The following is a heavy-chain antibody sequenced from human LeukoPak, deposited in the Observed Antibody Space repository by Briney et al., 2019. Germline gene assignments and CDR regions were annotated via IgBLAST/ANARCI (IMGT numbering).Heavy chain of an antibody. V-gene: IGHV3-48*03. CDR1: KFTFSNYE. Sequence: PGGSLRLSCAASKFTFSNYEMNWVRQAPGKGLQWVSYISTSGDTTFYADSVKGRFTISRDNANNSLHIQMNSLRAEDTALYFCARIIPKGPVTHDYWGQGTLVTVSS. J-gene: IGHJ4*02. CDR2: ISTSGDTT. D-gene: IGHD2-21*02. CDR3: ARIIPKGPVTHDY.